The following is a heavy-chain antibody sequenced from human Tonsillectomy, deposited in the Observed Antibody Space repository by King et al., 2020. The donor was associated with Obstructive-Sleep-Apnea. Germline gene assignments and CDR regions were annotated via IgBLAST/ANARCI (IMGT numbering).Heavy chain of an antibody. CDR1: GGSISSSSYY. CDR2: IYYSWST. CDR3: ARDLADYGSGSYYLTFHFDY. Sequence: QLQESGPGLVKPSETLSLTCTVSGGSISSSSYYWGWIRQPPGKGLEWIGSIYYSWSTYYNPSLRSRVTISVDTSKNQFSLKLSSVTAADTAVYYCARDLADYGSGSYYLTFHFDYWGQGTLVTVSS. J-gene: IGHJ4*02. V-gene: IGHV4-39*07. D-gene: IGHD3-10*01.